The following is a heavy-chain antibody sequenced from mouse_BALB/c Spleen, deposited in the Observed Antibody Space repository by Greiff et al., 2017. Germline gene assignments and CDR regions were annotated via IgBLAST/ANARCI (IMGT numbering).Heavy chain of an antibody. Sequence: DVKVVASGGGLVQPGGSRKLSCAASGFTFSSFGMHWVRQAPEKGLEWVAYISSGSSTIYYADTVKGRFTISRDNPKNTLFLQMTSLRSEDTAMYHCAGGDDFDYWGQGTTLTVSS. CDR3: AGGDDFDY. CDR2: ISSGSSTI. J-gene: IGHJ2*01. D-gene: IGHD2-3*01. CDR1: GFTFSSFG. V-gene: IGHV5-17*02.